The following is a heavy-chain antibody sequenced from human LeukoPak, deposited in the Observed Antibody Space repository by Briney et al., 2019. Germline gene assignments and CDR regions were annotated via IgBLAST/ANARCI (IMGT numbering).Heavy chain of an antibody. CDR3: ARDGGYCDSTTCYDRLDY. Sequence: RGSLRLSCAASGFTFSNYWMTWVRQGPGKGLEWVANIKRDGSDKNYVDSVNGRFTISRDNAKNSLYLQMNSLRAEETAVYSCARDGGYCDSTTCYDRLDYWGQGALVTVST. V-gene: IGHV3-7*01. CDR2: IKRDGSDK. CDR1: GFTFSNYW. J-gene: IGHJ4*02. D-gene: IGHD2-2*01.